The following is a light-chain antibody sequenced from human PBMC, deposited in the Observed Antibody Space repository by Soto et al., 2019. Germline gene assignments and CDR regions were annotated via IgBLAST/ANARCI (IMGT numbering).Light chain of an antibody. CDR2: DAS. Sequence: EIVLTQSPVTLSLSPGETATLSCRASQSVTGDYLGWYQQKPGQAPRLLIYDASSRATGIPDRFSGSGSGTDFSLTISRLKPEDFAVYCCQQYGDSPFTFGPGTKVDV. J-gene: IGKJ3*01. CDR3: QQYGDSPFT. CDR1: QSVTGDY. V-gene: IGKV3-20*01.